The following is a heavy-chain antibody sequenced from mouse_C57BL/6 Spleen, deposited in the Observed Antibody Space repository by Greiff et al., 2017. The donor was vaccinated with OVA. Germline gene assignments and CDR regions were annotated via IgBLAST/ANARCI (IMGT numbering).Heavy chain of an antibody. CDR3: TTGHYYGSSYYAMDY. V-gene: IGHV14-4*01. J-gene: IGHJ4*01. CDR2: IDPENGDT. D-gene: IGHD1-1*01. Sequence: VQLQQSGAELVRPGASVKLSCTASGFNIKDDYMHWVKQRPEQGLEWIGWIDPENGDTEYASKFQGKATITADTSSNTAYLQLSSLTSEDTAVYYWTTGHYYGSSYYAMDYWGQGTSVTVSS. CDR1: GFNIKDDY.